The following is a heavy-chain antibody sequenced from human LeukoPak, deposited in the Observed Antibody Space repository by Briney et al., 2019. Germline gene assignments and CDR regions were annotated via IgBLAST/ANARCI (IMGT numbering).Heavy chain of an antibody. J-gene: IGHJ4*02. V-gene: IGHV4-34*01. Sequence: SETLSLTCAVYGGSFSGYYWRWIRQPPGKGLEWLGEINHSGSTNYNPFLKSRVTISVDTSKNQFSLKLSSVTAADTAVYYCAISPNYGSGSYCGYWGQGTLVTVSS. CDR1: GGSFSGYY. D-gene: IGHD3-10*01. CDR2: INHSGST. CDR3: AISPNYGSGSYCGY.